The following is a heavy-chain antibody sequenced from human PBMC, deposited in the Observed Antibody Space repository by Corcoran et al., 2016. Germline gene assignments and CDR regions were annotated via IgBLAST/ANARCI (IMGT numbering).Heavy chain of an antibody. D-gene: IGHD3-10*01. Sequence: QVQLVESGGGVVQPGRSLRLSCAASGFNFRSYGMYWVRPAPGKGLEWVAVISYDGSNKYYADSVKGRFTISRENSKNTLYLQMNSRRAEDTAVYYCIRDLAGAKGYWGQGVLVTVSS. V-gene: IGHV3-30*03. J-gene: IGHJ4*02. CDR1: GFNFRSYG. CDR3: IRDLAGAKGY. CDR2: ISYDGSNK.